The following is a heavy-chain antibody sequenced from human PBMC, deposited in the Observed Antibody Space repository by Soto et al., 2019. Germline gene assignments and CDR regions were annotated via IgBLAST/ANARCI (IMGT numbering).Heavy chain of an antibody. V-gene: IGHV4-59*01. Sequence: SETLSLTYTVSGGSISSYYWSWIRQTPGKGLEWIGYIYYSGSTNYNPSLKSRVTISVDTSKNQFSLKLSSVTAADTAVYYCARDGDYGDYPVYFDYWGQGTLVTVSS. J-gene: IGHJ4*02. CDR2: IYYSGST. D-gene: IGHD4-17*01. CDR3: ARDGDYGDYPVYFDY. CDR1: GGSISSYY.